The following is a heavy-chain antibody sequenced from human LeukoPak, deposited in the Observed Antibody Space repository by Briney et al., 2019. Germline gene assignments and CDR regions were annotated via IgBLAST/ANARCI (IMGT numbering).Heavy chain of an antibody. CDR2: IIPIFGTA. V-gene: IGHV1-69*01. CDR1: GGTFSSYA. D-gene: IGHD6-13*01. CDR3: ARAEKYSSSWYGDYYYGMDV. J-gene: IGHJ6*02. Sequence: ASVKVSFKASGGTFSSYAISWVRQAPGQGLEWMGGIIPIFGTANYAQKFQGRVTITADESTSTAYMELSSLRSEDTAVYYCARAEKYSSSWYGDYYYGMDVWGQGTTVTVSS.